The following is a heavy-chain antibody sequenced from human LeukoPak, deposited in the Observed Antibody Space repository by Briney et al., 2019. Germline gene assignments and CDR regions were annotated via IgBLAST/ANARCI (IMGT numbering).Heavy chain of an antibody. CDR1: RFTFSSYA. V-gene: IGHV3-23*01. CDR3: AKDPAATPSEYFQH. CDR2: ISGSGGST. J-gene: IGHJ1*01. Sequence: GGSLRLSCAASRFTFSSYAMSWVRQAPGKGLEWVSAISGSGGSTYYADSVKGRFTISRDNSKNTLYLQMNSLRAEDTAVYYCAKDPAATPSEYFQHWGQGTLVTVSS. D-gene: IGHD2-15*01.